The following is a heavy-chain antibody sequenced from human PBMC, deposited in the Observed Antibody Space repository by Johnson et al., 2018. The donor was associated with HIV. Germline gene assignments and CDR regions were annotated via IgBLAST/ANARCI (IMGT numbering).Heavy chain of an antibody. V-gene: IGHV3-30-3*01. J-gene: IGHJ3*02. Sequence: QMLLVESGGGLVQPGRSLRLSCAASGFTFDDYAMHWVRQPPGKGLEWVALLPHDGTNAVYADSVKGRFTISRDNSKNTLYLQMNSLRAEDTAVYYCARDSGGGSYYVGDAFDIWGQGTMVTVSS. CDR2: LPHDGTNA. D-gene: IGHD1-26*01. CDR3: ARDSGGGSYYVGDAFDI. CDR1: GFTFDDYA.